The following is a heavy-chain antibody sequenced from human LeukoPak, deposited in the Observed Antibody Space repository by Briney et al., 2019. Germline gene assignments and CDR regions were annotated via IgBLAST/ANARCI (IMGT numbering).Heavy chain of an antibody. CDR3: ARAISGGSSGWFRSGYYYYYMDV. Sequence: ASVKVSCKASGYTFTSYYMHWVRQAPGQGLEWMGIINPSGGSTSHAQKFQGRVTMTRDTSTSTAYMELRSLRSDDTAVYYCARAISGGSSGWFRSGYYYYYMDVWGKGTTVTVSS. V-gene: IGHV1-46*01. D-gene: IGHD6-19*01. J-gene: IGHJ6*03. CDR2: INPSGGST. CDR1: GYTFTSYY.